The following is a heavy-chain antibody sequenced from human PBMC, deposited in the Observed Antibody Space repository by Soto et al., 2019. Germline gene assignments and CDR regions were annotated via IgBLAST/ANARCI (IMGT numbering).Heavy chain of an antibody. CDR3: FRENYFSYHGMDV. CDR1: RFAFSGST. V-gene: IGHV3-73*01. J-gene: IGHJ6*02. CDR2: NRSKANIYWT. Sequence: GGSLRLSCAGSRFAFSGSTIHWVRQASGKGLERVGGNRSKANIYWTAKAASVKGRFIISRDDSNTTAYLQMSSLKIEDTAVYYCFRENYFSYHGMDVWGQGTTVTVSS.